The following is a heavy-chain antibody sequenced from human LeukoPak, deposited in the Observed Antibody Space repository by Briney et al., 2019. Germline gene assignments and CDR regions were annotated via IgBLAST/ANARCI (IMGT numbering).Heavy chain of an antibody. D-gene: IGHD2-21*02. CDR1: GYTFTSYG. CDR3: ATHCGGDCAEDY. V-gene: IGHV1-69*13. CDR2: IIPIFGTA. Sequence: SVKVSCKASGYTFTSYGISWVRQAPGQGLEWMGGIIPIFGTANYAQKFQGRVTITADESTSTAYMELSSLRSEDTAVYYCATHCGGDCAEDYWGQGTLVTVSS. J-gene: IGHJ4*02.